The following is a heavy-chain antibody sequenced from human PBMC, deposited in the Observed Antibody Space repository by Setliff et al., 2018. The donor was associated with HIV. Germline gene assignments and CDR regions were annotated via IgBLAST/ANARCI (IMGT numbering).Heavy chain of an antibody. D-gene: IGHD3-10*01. CDR2: IYTTGST. CDR3: ATGENYFGSGSPSVHYYMDV. V-gene: IGHV4-61*09. J-gene: IGHJ6*03. CDR1: GGSIRSGSYF. Sequence: ASETLSLTCNVSGGSIRSGSYFWSWIRQPAGKGLEWIGHIYTTGSTNYNPSFNNRVAISIDTSKNQLSLKVRFVTAADTAVYYCATGENYFGSGSPSVHYYMDVWGKGTTVTVSS.